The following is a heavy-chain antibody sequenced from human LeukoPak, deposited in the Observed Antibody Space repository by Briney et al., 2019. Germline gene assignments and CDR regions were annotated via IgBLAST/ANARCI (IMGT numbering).Heavy chain of an antibody. J-gene: IGHJ3*02. D-gene: IGHD3-3*01. CDR3: AADLRSTTIFGVAWAFDI. V-gene: IGHV1-3*01. Sequence: KFQGRVTITRDTSASTAYMELSSLRSEDTAVYYCAADLRSTTIFGVAWAFDIWGQGTMVTVSS.